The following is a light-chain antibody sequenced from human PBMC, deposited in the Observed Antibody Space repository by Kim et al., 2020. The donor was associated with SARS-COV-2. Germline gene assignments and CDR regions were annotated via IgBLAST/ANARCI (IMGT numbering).Light chain of an antibody. V-gene: IGKV1-5*03. CDR2: TAS. CDR1: QCICGL. CDR3: QQYHSYPYT. J-gene: IGKJ2*01. Sequence: SPSLVYPFPLTCRPRQCICGLLAWSPQTPAIAPKVLLYTASTFPSCVPSSFSGSGSGTEFTLTINSLQPDDFATYYCQQYHSYPYTFGQGTKLEI.